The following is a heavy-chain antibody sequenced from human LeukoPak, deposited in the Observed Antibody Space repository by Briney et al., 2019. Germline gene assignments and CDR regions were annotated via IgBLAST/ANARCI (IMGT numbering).Heavy chain of an antibody. V-gene: IGHV3-23*01. Sequence: GGSLRLSCAASGFNFGSYSMTWVRQAPGKGLEWVSVISADSATTFYADSVKGRFTISRDNAKNTVFLQLSSLRAEDTALYYCARKSASGNYPLDYWGQGTLVTVSS. J-gene: IGHJ4*02. CDR2: ISADSATT. D-gene: IGHD3-10*01. CDR3: ARKSASGNYPLDY. CDR1: GFNFGSYS.